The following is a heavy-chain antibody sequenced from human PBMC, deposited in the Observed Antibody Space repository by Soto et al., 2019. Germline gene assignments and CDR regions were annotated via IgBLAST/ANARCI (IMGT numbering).Heavy chain of an antibody. D-gene: IGHD1-1*01. Sequence: QVQLQQWGAGLVKPSETLSLSCAVYGQSFSGHSWAWIRQPPGKGLEWIGEITESGSTYYNPSLKSRVTISTDTSKNQCALKLSSVSAADTAAYFCARGSGIVALPGELEDVKYDYWGQGTLVNVSS. CDR2: ITESGST. CDR3: ARGSGIVALPGELEDVKYDY. V-gene: IGHV4-34*01. CDR1: GQSFSGHS. J-gene: IGHJ4*02.